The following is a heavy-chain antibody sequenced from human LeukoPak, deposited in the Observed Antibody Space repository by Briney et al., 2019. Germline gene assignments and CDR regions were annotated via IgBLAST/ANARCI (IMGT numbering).Heavy chain of an antibody. V-gene: IGHV1-24*01. CDR1: GYTLTELS. D-gene: IGHD3-16*01. J-gene: IGHJ6*03. Sequence: ASVKVSCKVSGYTLTELSMHWVRQAPGKGLEWMGGFDPEDGETIYAQKFQGRVIMTEDTATDTAYMELSSLRSEDTAVYYCASEGRPYYSTSGSHVYMAYSYIDVWGKGTTVIVSS. CDR2: FDPEDGET. CDR3: ASEGRPYYSTSGSHVYMAYSYIDV.